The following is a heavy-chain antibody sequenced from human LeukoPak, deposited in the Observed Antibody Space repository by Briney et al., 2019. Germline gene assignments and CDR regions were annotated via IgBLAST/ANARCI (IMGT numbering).Heavy chain of an antibody. V-gene: IGHV3-53*01. CDR3: AKTGGPWD. CDR2: IFSDGTT. D-gene: IGHD7-27*01. J-gene: IGHJ4*02. Sequence: GSLRLFCAASGFNVGRRFKNWVPQAPGEGLQWVSVIFSDGTTYYTDSVKGRFTISRDNSKNTLYLQLNSLRAEDTAVYYCAKTGGPWDWGQGTLVTVSS. CDR1: GFNVGRRF.